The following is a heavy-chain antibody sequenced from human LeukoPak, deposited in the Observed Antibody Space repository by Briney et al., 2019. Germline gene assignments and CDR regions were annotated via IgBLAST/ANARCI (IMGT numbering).Heavy chain of an antibody. Sequence: RTSETLSLTCTVSGGSISSSSYYWGWIRQPPGKGLEWIGSIYYSGSTYYNPSLKSRVTISVDTSKNQFSLRLSSVTAADTAVYYCARVSQVSSGYLPFDYWGQGTLVTVSS. CDR1: GGSISSSSYY. CDR3: ARVSQVSSGYLPFDY. D-gene: IGHD3-22*01. CDR2: IYYSGST. V-gene: IGHV4-39*07. J-gene: IGHJ4*02.